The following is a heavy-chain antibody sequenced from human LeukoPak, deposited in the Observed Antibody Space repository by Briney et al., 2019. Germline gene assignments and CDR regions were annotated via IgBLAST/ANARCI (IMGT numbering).Heavy chain of an antibody. CDR1: GFTFSSYS. D-gene: IGHD6-6*01. V-gene: IGHV3-23*01. J-gene: IGHJ4*02. CDR3: AKSTQYSGHYDC. Sequence: PGGSLRLSCAASGFTFSSYSMNWVRQAPGKGLEWVSFISDSGGITYYADSVKGRFTISRDNSKNTLYLQMNSLRAEVTAVYYCAKSTQYSGHYDCWGQGTLVAVSS. CDR2: ISDSGGIT.